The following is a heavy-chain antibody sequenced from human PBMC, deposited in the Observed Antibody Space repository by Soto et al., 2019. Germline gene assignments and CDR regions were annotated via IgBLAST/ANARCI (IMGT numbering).Heavy chain of an antibody. CDR2: IKPISDIT. J-gene: IGHJ5*02. V-gene: IGHV1-69*13. Sequence: WASVKVSCKASGDTFGRFTINWVRQAPGQGLEWMGGIKPISDITNYAQRFQGRVTFTADASTSTVYLELSSLRSEDTAMYYCARDPSTINKLIGVWFDPWGQGTLVTVYS. CDR1: GDTFGRFT. D-gene: IGHD4-4*01. CDR3: ARDPSTINKLIGVWFDP.